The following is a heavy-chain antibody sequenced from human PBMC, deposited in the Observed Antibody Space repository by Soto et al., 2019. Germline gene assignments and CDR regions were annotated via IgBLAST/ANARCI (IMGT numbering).Heavy chain of an antibody. Sequence: AWSLRICCAASGVTVNNCGMHWVRQAPGKGPEGVAMIAYDGSGEYYADSVKGRFTVSRDNSKNTVYLQMTNLRAEDTAMYYCAQDLFTGGWYNYFDPWGQGTLVTGYS. J-gene: IGHJ5*02. CDR3: AQDLFTGGWYNYFDP. V-gene: IGHV3-30*18. CDR2: IAYDGSGE. CDR1: GVTVNNCG. D-gene: IGHD6-19*01.